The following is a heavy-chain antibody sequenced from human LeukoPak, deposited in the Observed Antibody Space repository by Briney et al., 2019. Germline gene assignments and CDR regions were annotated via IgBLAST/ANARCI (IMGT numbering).Heavy chain of an antibody. CDR2: ISYDGSNK. J-gene: IGHJ3*02. CDR1: GFTFSSYA. V-gene: IGHV3-30-3*01. Sequence: GGSLRLSCAASGFTFSSYAMHWVRQAPGKGLEWVAVISYDGSNKYYADSVKGRFTISRDNSKNTLYLQMNSLRAEDTAVYYCAREVTIFGVVRRAFDIWGQGTMVTVSS. CDR3: AREVTIFGVVRRAFDI. D-gene: IGHD3-3*01.